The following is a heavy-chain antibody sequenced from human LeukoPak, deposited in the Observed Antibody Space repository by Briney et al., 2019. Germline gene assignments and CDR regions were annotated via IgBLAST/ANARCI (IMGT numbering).Heavy chain of an antibody. J-gene: IGHJ4*02. CDR2: IYSGGST. CDR1: GFTVSSNY. V-gene: IGHV3-66*01. CDR3: ARGLRYFVWLFHPSYYFDY. Sequence: GGSLRLSCAASGFTVSSNYMSWVRQAPGKGLEWVSVIYSGGSTYYADSVRGRFTISRDNSKNTLYLQMNSLRAEDTAVYYCARGLRYFVWLFHPSYYFDYWGQGTLVTVSS. D-gene: IGHD3-9*01.